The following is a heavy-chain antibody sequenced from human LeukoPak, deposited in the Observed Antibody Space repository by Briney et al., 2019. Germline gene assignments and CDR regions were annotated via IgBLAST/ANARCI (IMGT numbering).Heavy chain of an antibody. CDR2: ISGDGGST. V-gene: IGHV3-23*01. CDR1: GFTFSNYA. D-gene: IGHD3-10*01. CDR3: AKDLSFGSGTLYPLFDF. J-gene: IGHJ4*02. Sequence: PGGSLRLSCAASGFTFSNYAMSWVRLSPGKGLEWASSISGDGGSTYYPDSMRGRFIISRDNSESTLFLHLKTLTAEDTAIYYCAKDLSFGSGTLYPLFDFRGLGTLVTVSS.